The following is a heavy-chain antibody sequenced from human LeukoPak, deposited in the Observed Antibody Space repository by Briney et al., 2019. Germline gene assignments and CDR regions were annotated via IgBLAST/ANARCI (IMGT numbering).Heavy chain of an antibody. Sequence: ASVKVSCKASGYTFTSYDINWVRQVTGQGLEWMGWMNPNSGNTGYAQKFQGRVTMTRNTSISTAYMELSSLRSEDTAVYYCARGYCSSTSCYLYYMDVWGKGTTVTVSS. D-gene: IGHD2-2*01. V-gene: IGHV1-8*01. CDR3: ARGYCSSTSCYLYYMDV. CDR2: MNPNSGNT. CDR1: GYTFTSYD. J-gene: IGHJ6*03.